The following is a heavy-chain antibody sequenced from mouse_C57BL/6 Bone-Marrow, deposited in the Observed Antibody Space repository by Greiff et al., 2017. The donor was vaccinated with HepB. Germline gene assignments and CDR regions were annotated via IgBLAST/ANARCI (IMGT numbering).Heavy chain of an antibody. CDR3: ARPYLFLRYPAWFAY. CDR2: IDPEDGET. V-gene: IGHV14-2*01. J-gene: IGHJ3*01. CDR1: GFNIKDYY. Sequence: VQLQQSGAELVKPGASVKLSCTASGFNIKDYYMHWVKQRPEQGLEWIGRIDPEDGETKYAPKFQGKATITADTSSNTAYLQLSSLTSEDTAFYYCARPYLFLRYPAWFAYWGQGTLVTVSA. D-gene: IGHD1-1*01.